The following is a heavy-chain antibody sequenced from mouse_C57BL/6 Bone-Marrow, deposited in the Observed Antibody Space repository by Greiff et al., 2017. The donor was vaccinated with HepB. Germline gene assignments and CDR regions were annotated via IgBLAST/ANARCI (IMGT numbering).Heavy chain of an antibody. V-gene: IGHV1-18*01. Sequence: VQLQQSGPELVKPGASVKIPCKASGYTFTDYNMDWVKQSHGKSLEWIGDINPNNGGTIYNQKFKGKATLTVDKSSSTAYMELRSLTSEDTAVYYCARLVATVYWYFDVWGTGTTVTVSS. CDR3: ARLVATVYWYFDV. CDR1: GYTFTDYN. D-gene: IGHD1-1*01. CDR2: INPNNGGT. J-gene: IGHJ1*03.